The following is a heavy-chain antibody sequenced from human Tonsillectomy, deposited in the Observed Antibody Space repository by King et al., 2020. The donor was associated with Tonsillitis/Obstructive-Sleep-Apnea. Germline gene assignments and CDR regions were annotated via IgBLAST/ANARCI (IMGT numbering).Heavy chain of an antibody. CDR3: AREGGCSSTSCFRPFDF. CDR1: GFTFSDYY. J-gene: IGHJ4*02. Sequence: VQLVESGGGLVKPGGSLRLSCAASGFTFSDYYMSCIRQAPGKGLEWVSSISSSSSYTNYADSVKGRFTISRDNAKNSLYLQMNSLIAEDTAVYYCAREGGCSSTSCFRPFDFWGQGTLVTVSS. D-gene: IGHD2-2*01. CDR2: ISSSSSYT. V-gene: IGHV3-11*05.